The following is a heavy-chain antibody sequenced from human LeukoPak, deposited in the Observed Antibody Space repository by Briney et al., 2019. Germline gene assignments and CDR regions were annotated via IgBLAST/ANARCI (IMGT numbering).Heavy chain of an antibody. D-gene: IGHD3-16*01. CDR1: GFTFSRLG. Sequence: PGGSLRLSCTASGFTFSRLGMQWVRQAPGEGLEWVAFIWHDGSDEEYADSVKGRLTISRDNSQNTLYLQMNSLRDDDTAVYYCAKEGDQFRGYLDAWGKGTTVTVSS. CDR3: AKEGDQFRGYLDA. CDR2: IWHDGSDE. V-gene: IGHV3-30*02. J-gene: IGHJ6*03.